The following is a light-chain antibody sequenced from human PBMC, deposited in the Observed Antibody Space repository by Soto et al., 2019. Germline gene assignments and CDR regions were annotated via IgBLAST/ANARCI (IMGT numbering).Light chain of an antibody. CDR3: QQSYTTPPLT. CDR2: AAS. V-gene: IGKV1-39*01. J-gene: IGKJ4*01. Sequence: DIQMTQSPSSLSASVGDRVTITCRASQTISMYLNWYQQKPGKAPILLISAASSLQSGVPSRFNGGGSGTDFNLTISRLQPEDIATYYWQQSYTTPPLTFGGGTKVEI. CDR1: QTISMY.